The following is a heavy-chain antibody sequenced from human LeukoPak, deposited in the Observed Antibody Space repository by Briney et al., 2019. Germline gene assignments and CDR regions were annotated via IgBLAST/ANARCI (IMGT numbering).Heavy chain of an antibody. Sequence: SETLSLTCTVSGGSISTYYWSWIRQSPWGGLEWIGYIYSSGNTNIGYIYNSGSTNYNPSLNGRLTISVDTSKSQISLRLTSVTAADTAVYYCARRTIGVAGAPFDYWGQGTLVTVSS. CDR2: IYNSGST. CDR3: ARRTIGVAGAPFDY. CDR1: GGSISTYY. D-gene: IGHD6-19*01. J-gene: IGHJ4*02. V-gene: IGHV4-59*01.